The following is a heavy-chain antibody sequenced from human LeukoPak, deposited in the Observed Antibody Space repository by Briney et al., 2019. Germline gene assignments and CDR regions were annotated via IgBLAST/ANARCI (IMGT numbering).Heavy chain of an antibody. Sequence: PGGSLRLSCAPSGFTFSGSEMNWVRQAPGKGLEWVSFISSSGSTIYYADSVKGRFTISRDNAKNSLYLQMNSLRVEHTAVYYCARGVYDSSPLNYYMDVWGKGTTVTVSS. J-gene: IGHJ6*03. V-gene: IGHV3-48*03. CDR1: GFTFSGSE. D-gene: IGHD3-22*01. CDR3: ARGVYDSSPLNYYMDV. CDR2: ISSSGSTI.